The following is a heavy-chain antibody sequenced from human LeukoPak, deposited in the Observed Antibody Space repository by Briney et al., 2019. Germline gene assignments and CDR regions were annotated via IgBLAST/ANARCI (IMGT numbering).Heavy chain of an antibody. CDR2: MNHSGSA. D-gene: IGHD3-10*01. CDR1: GGSFSGYY. J-gene: IGHJ5*02. Sequence: PSETLSLTCAVYGGSFSGYYWTWIRQPPGKGLEWIGEMNHSGSANYNPSLKSRVTISVDTSKNQFSLKLSSVTAADTAVYYCARHSLVPSWFFDPWGQGTLVTVSS. CDR3: ARHSLVPSWFFDP. V-gene: IGHV4-34*01.